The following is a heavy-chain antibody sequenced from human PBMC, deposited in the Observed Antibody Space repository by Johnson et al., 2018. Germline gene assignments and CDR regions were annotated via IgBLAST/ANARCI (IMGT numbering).Heavy chain of an antibody. D-gene: IGHD2-2*01. CDR1: GFSFSSYS. CDR3: AKIGCCRSTSCYVDDAFDF. V-gene: IGHV3-30*18. CDR2: ISYDGSNK. Sequence: QVQLVESGGGLVQPGGSLRLSCAASGFSFSSYSMIWVRQAPGKGLEWVAIISYDGSNKYYADSVKGRFTISRDNSKNTLSLQMNSLRAEDTAVYYCAKIGCCRSTSCYVDDAFDFWGQRTIVTVSS. J-gene: IGHJ3*01.